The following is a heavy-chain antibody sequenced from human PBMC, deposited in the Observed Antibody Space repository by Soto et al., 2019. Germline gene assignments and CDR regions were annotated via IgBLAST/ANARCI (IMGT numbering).Heavy chain of an antibody. D-gene: IGHD3-22*01. Sequence: GGSLRLSCAASGFTFTNYAMSWVRQAPGKGLEWVSGISGSGGSTYYADSVKGRFTISRDSSKNTLYLQMNSLRAEDTAVYYCAKDPITMIVVVIASDALDIWGQGTMVTVSS. CDR2: ISGSGGST. CDR1: GFTFTNYA. CDR3: AKDPITMIVVVIASDALDI. J-gene: IGHJ3*02. V-gene: IGHV3-23*01.